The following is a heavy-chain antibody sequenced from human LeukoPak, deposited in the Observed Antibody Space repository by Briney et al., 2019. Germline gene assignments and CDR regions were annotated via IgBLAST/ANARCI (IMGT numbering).Heavy chain of an antibody. V-gene: IGHV3-7*01. J-gene: IGHJ4*02. Sequence: GGSLRLSCPASGFTFSSYWMSWVRQAPGKGLEWVANIKQDGSEKYYVDSVKGRFTISRDNAKNSLYLQMNSLRAEDTAVYYCAVGYNFDYWGQGTLVTVSS. CDR2: IKQDGSEK. D-gene: IGHD5-18*01. CDR3: AVGYNFDY. CDR1: GFTFSSYW.